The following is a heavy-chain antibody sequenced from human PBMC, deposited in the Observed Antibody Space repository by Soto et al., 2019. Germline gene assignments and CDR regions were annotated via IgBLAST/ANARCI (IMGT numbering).Heavy chain of an antibody. CDR1: GFTFSNSW. Sequence: GGSLRLSCAASGFTFSNSWMHWVRQAPGKGLVWVSRINSDLSTRSYADSVKGRFTISRDNSKNTLYLQMNSLRAEDTAVYYCASVTTTDFDYWGQGTLVTVS. CDR2: INSDLSTR. CDR3: ASVTTTDFDY. V-gene: IGHV3-74*01. D-gene: IGHD4-17*01. J-gene: IGHJ4*02.